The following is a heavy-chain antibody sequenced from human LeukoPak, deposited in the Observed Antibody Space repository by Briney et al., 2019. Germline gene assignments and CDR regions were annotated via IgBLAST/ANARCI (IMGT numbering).Heavy chain of an antibody. CDR2: INPSGGST. CDR3: ARDSDPYDSSGYYSQMGAFDI. Sequence: VASVKVSCKASGYTFTSYYMHWVRQAPGQGLEWMGIINPSGGSTSYAQKFQGRVTMTRDTSTSTVYMELSSLRSEDTAVYYCARDSDPYDSSGYYSQMGAFDIWGQGTMVTVSS. CDR1: GYTFTSYY. D-gene: IGHD3-22*01. V-gene: IGHV1-46*01. J-gene: IGHJ3*02.